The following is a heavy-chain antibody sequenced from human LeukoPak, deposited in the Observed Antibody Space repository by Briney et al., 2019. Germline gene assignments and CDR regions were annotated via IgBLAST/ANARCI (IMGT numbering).Heavy chain of an antibody. Sequence: ASVKVSCKASGYTFTSYDINWVRQAPGQGLEWMGWINPNSGGTNYAQKFQGRVTMTRDTSISTAYMELSRLRSDDTAVYYCARALYGYSGYDPEGYWGQGTLVTVSS. CDR1: GYTFTSYD. V-gene: IGHV1-2*02. CDR2: INPNSGGT. D-gene: IGHD5-12*01. CDR3: ARALYGYSGYDPEGY. J-gene: IGHJ4*02.